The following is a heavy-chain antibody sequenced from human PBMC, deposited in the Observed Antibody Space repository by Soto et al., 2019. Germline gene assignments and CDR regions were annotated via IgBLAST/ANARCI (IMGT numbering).Heavy chain of an antibody. CDR1: GVSISSSNW. J-gene: IGHJ3*02. Sequence: QVQLQESGPGLVKPSGTLSLTCAVSGVSISSSNWWNWVRQAPEKGLEWIGEIFHSGGTNYNPSLKSRATISVDKSKNQFSLRLSSVTAADTAVYYCARVLQGCSGTSCYLDIWGQGTTVTAS. CDR3: ARVLQGCSGTSCYLDI. D-gene: IGHD2-2*01. V-gene: IGHV4-4*02. CDR2: IFHSGGT.